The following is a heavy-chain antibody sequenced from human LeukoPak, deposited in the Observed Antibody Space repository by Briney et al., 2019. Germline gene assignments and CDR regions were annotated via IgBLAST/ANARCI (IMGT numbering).Heavy chain of an antibody. J-gene: IGHJ4*02. CDR2: IYHSGST. D-gene: IGHD1-26*01. CDR3: ARAVRSGSYLF. V-gene: IGHV4-39*07. CDR1: GGSISSSFYY. Sequence: SETLSLTCIVSGGSISSSFYYWGWIRQPPGKGLEWIGSIYHSGSTNYNPSLKSRVTISVDTSKNQFSLKLSSVTAADTAVYYCARAVRSGSYLFWGQGTLVTVSS.